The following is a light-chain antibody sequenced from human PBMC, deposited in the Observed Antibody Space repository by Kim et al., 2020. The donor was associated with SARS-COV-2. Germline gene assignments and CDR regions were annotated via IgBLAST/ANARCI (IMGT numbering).Light chain of an antibody. J-gene: IGKJ1*01. V-gene: IGKV1-5*03. CDR1: QSISYW. Sequence: AYVGDRVTITCRASQSISYWLAWYQQIPGKAPNLLIYKASSLESGVPSRFSGSGSGTEFALTISSLQPDDFATYYCQQYYSYAWTFGQGTKVDIK. CDR2: KAS. CDR3: QQYYSYAWT.